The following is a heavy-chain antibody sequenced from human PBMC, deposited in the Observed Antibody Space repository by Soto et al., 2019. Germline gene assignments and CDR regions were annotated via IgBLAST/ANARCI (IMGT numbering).Heavy chain of an antibody. Sequence: QLQLQESGSGLGKPSQTLSLTCAVSGGSISSDGYSWSWIRQPPGKGLEWIGYIYHSGSTYYNPSLKSRVTISVDRSKNQFSLKLSSVTAADTAVYYCARVPGPWGQGTLVTVSS. CDR2: IYHSGST. J-gene: IGHJ5*02. CDR3: ARVPGP. CDR1: GGSISSDGYS. V-gene: IGHV4-30-2*01.